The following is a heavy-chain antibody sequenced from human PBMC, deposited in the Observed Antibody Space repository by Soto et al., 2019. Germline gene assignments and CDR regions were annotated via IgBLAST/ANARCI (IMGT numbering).Heavy chain of an antibody. V-gene: IGHV1-18*01. CDR2: ISAYNGNT. Sequence: ASVKVSCKASGYTFTSYGISWVRQAPGQGLEWMGWISAYNGNTNYAQKLQGRVTMTTDTSTSTAYMELRSLRSDDTAVYYCARDATTFGVPEILLDSWGQGTLVTVSS. D-gene: IGHD3-3*01. CDR3: ARDATTFGVPEILLDS. J-gene: IGHJ4*02. CDR1: GYTFTSYG.